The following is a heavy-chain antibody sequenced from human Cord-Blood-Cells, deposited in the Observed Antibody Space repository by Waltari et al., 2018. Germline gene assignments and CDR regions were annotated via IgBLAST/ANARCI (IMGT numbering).Heavy chain of an antibody. CDR1: GYTFTSYA. D-gene: IGHD6-19*01. Sequence: QVQLVQSGAEVKKPGASVKVSCKASGYTFTSYAMHWVRQATGQRLEWMGWINAGNGNTKYSKKFQGRVTLTRDTSARTAYMELSSLRSEDTAVYYCARAYSSCPYFDYWGQGTLVTVSS. J-gene: IGHJ4*02. CDR3: ARAYSSCPYFDY. V-gene: IGHV1-3*01. CDR2: INAGNGNT.